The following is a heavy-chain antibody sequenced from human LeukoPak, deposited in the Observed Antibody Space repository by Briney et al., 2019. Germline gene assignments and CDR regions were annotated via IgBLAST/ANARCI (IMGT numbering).Heavy chain of an antibody. V-gene: IGHV3-48*04. J-gene: IGHJ3*02. CDR2: ISGSSSTI. Sequence: PGGSLRLSCAASGFTFSSYTMNWVRQAPGKGLEWVSYISGSSSTIYYADSVKGRFTISRDNAKNSLYLQMNSLRAEDTAVYYCARDGLGLTDAFDIWGQGTMVTVSS. CDR1: GFTFSSYT. D-gene: IGHD3-9*01. CDR3: ARDGLGLTDAFDI.